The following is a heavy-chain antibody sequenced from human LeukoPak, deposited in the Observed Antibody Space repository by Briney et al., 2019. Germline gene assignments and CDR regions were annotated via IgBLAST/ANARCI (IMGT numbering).Heavy chain of an antibody. CDR3: ASTGRNPMIGGYLDP. D-gene: IGHD3-16*01. CDR2: ISGSGGST. CDR1: GFTVSSYA. Sequence: GGSLRLSCAASGFTVSSYAMSWVRQAPGKGLEWVSAISGSGGSTYYADSVKGRFTISRDNSKNTLYLQMNSLRAEDTAVYYCASTGRNPMIGGYLDPWGQGTLVTVSS. J-gene: IGHJ5*02. V-gene: IGHV3-23*01.